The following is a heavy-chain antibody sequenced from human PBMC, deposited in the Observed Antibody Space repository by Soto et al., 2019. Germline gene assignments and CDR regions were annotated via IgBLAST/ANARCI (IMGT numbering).Heavy chain of an antibody. CDR1: GYTFTSYG. V-gene: IGHV1-18*01. Sequence: QVQLVQSGAEVKKPGASVKVSCKASGYTFTSYGISWVRQAPGQGLEWMGWISAYNGNTNSAQKLQGGVTMTTDTSTSTDSMELRSLRSDDTAVYYCARDVNYGDYFDYWGQGTLVTVSS. J-gene: IGHJ4*02. CDR2: ISAYNGNT. CDR3: ARDVNYGDYFDY. D-gene: IGHD4-17*01.